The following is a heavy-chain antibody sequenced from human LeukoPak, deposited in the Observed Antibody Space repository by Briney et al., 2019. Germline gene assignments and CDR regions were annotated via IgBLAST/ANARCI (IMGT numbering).Heavy chain of an antibody. D-gene: IGHD2-8*01. CDR1: GASFSGYY. J-gene: IGHJ4*02. CDR2: INHSGST. V-gene: IGHV4-34*01. Sequence: SATLSLTCAVYGASFSGYYWRWIRQPPGKGLEWVGEINHSGSTNYNPSLKSRVTISVDTSKNQFSLKLSSVTAADTAVYYCARSPVDCTNGVCYHDYWGQGTLVTVSS. CDR3: ARSPVDCTNGVCYHDY.